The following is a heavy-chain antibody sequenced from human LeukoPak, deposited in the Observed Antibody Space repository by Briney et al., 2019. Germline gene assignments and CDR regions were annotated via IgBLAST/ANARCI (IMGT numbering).Heavy chain of an antibody. J-gene: IGHJ5*02. V-gene: IGHV1-2*02. D-gene: IGHD3-3*01. CDR1: GYTFTGYY. CDR3: ARVPPITIFGPGNWSDP. CDR2: INPNSGGT. Sequence: GASVKVSCKASGYTFTGYYMHWVRQAPGQGLEWMGWINPNSGGTNYAQKFQGRVTMTRDTSISTAYMELSRLRSDDTAVYYCARVPPITIFGPGNWSDPWGQGTLVTVSS.